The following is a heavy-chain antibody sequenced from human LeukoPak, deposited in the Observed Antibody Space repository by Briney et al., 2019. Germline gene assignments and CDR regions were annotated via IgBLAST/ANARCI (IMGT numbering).Heavy chain of an antibody. J-gene: IGHJ5*02. CDR2: ISSSNSYT. V-gene: IGHV3-11*03. D-gene: IGHD2-2*01. CDR3: AGPTCLRGGYCSTNS. Sequence: GGSLRLSCAASGFTFSDYYMSWIRQAPGKGLEWVSYISSSNSYTNYADSVKGRFYADSVKGRFTISRDNAKNSLYLQMNSLRADDTAVYYCAGPTCLRGGYCSTNSWGQGTLVTVSS. CDR1: GFTFSDYY.